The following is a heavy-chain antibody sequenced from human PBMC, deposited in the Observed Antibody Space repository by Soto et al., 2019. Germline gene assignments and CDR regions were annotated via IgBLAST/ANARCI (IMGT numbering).Heavy chain of an antibody. CDR3: ARDFSSSADGFDH. CDR1: GYTFIVNY. CDR2: INPKSGGT. Sequence: QVQLVQSGAEVKKPGASVKVSCKASGYTFIVNYVHWVRQAPGQGLEWMGWINPKSGGTNYAQTFQGRVTMTRDTSISTAYMELSRRRSDDTAVYDCARDFSSSADGFDHWGQGTLVTVSS. V-gene: IGHV1-2*02. D-gene: IGHD6-6*01. J-gene: IGHJ4*02.